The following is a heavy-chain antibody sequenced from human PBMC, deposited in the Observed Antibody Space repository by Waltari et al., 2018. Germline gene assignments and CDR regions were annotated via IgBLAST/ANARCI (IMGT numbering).Heavy chain of an antibody. Sequence: EVQLVESGGGLVKPGGALRLYCAASGFPCCNDLSRCVRQAPGKGLEWVGRIKSKTDGGTTDYAAPVKGRFTISRDDSKNTLYLQMNSLKTEDTAVYYCTTTSFVEQQLVLGWDYWGQGTLVTVSS. D-gene: IGHD6-13*01. V-gene: IGHV3-15*01. CDR1: GFPCCNDL. CDR2: IKSKTDGGTT. CDR3: TTTSFVEQQLVLGWDY. J-gene: IGHJ4*02.